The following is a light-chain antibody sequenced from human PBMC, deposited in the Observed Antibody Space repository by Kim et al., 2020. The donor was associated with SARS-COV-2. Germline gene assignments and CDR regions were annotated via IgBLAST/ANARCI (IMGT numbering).Light chain of an antibody. V-gene: IGLV2-14*03. Sequence: QSALTQPASVPGSPGQSITISCAGSSSDVGTYDLVSWYQHHPGKAPKLIIYDVTNRPSGVSNRFSGSKSGNTASLTISGLKAEDEALYHCSSYTSSSTVVLFGGGTQLTVL. CDR1: SSDVGTYDL. J-gene: IGLJ3*02. CDR2: DVT. CDR3: SSYTSSSTVVL.